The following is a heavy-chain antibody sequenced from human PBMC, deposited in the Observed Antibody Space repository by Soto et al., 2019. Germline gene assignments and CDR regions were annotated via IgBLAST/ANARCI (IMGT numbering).Heavy chain of an antibody. D-gene: IGHD3-22*01. Sequence: EVQLVESGGGLIQPGGSLRLSCAASGFTFTGNDMNWVRQAPGKGLEWVSILYSSGSTYYADSVKGRFTISRDNSKNTLYLQMSSLRAEDTAVYYCATRPLLPGAPWGQGTMVTVSS. CDR2: LYSSGST. CDR3: ATRPLLPGAP. V-gene: IGHV3-53*01. CDR1: GFTFTGND. J-gene: IGHJ3*01.